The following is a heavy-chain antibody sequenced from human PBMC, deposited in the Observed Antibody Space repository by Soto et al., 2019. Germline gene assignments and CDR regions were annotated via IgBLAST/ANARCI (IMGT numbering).Heavy chain of an antibody. V-gene: IGHV1-24*01. CDR3: AIDATTDSSSPLIYGMDV. J-gene: IGHJ6*02. D-gene: IGHD5-12*01. CDR1: GYTLTELS. Sequence: GASVKVSCKVSGYTLTELSMHWVRQAPGKGLEWMGGFDPEDGETIYAQKFQGRVTMTEDTSTDTAYMELSSLRSEDTAVYYCAIDATTDSSSPLIYGMDVWGQGTTVTVSS. CDR2: FDPEDGET.